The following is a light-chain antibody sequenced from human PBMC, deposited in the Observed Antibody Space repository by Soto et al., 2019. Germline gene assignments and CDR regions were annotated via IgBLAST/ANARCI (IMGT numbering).Light chain of an antibody. CDR2: GAS. Sequence: EVVLTQSPGTLSLSPGERATLSCRASQSVSSTYLAWYQQRPGQAPRLLIYGASTRATDIPDRISGSGSGTDFTLTVSRLEPEDFAVYYCQHYGSPPWSLGHGTKVEIK. V-gene: IGKV3-20*01. J-gene: IGKJ1*01. CDR1: QSVSSTY. CDR3: QHYGSPPWS.